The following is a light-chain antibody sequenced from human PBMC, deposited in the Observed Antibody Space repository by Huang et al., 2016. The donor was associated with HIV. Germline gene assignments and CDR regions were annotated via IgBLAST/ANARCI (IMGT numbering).Light chain of an antibody. CDR2: WAT. J-gene: IGKJ1*01. Sequence: DIVMTQSPDSLAVSPGERATLNCKSSQSLLYSLSKKNYLAWFQQKTGRPPKLLIFWATTREAGVPDRFSGSGSGTNFTLTINNQQAEDVAVYFCLQYYSVPQTFGHGTKVEIK. V-gene: IGKV4-1*01. CDR1: QSLLYSLSKKNY. CDR3: LQYYSVPQT.